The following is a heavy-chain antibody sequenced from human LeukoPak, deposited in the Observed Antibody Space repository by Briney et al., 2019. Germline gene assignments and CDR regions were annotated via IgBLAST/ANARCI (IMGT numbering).Heavy chain of an antibody. CDR2: IYHSGST. J-gene: IGHJ4*02. Sequence: SETLSLTCAVSGYYISSGYYWGWIRQPPGKGLEWIGSIYHSGSTYYNPSLKSRVTISVDTSKNQFSLKLSSVTAADTAVYYCARAGYSGYDTPLEYDYWGQGTLVTVSS. CDR3: ARAGYSGYDTPLEYDY. V-gene: IGHV4-38-2*01. D-gene: IGHD5-12*01. CDR1: GYYISSGYY.